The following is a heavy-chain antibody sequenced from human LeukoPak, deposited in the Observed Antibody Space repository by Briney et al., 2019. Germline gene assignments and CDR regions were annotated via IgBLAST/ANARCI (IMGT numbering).Heavy chain of an antibody. V-gene: IGHV1-18*04. D-gene: IGHD3-3*01. CDR1: GYTFTGYY. Sequence: ASVKVSCKASGYTFTGYYMHWVRQAPGQGLEWMGWISAYNGNTNYAQRLQGRVTMTTDTSTSTAYMELRSLRSDDTAVYYCARDYALRRITIFGVARHWFDPWGQGTLVTVSS. J-gene: IGHJ5*02. CDR3: ARDYALRRITIFGVARHWFDP. CDR2: ISAYNGNT.